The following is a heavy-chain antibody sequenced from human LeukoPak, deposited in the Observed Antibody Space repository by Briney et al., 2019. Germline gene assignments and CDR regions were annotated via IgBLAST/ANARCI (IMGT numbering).Heavy chain of an antibody. CDR2: IKPDGRET. CDR1: GFTFSNYW. V-gene: IGHV3-7*03. Sequence: PGGSLRLSCAASGFTFSNYWMNWVRQAPGKGLEWVANIKPDGRETYYVDSVKGRFTISRDNAKSSLYLQMNSLRAEDTALYYCAKDTLSYYYYYYMDVWGKGTTVTISS. CDR3: AKDTLSYYYYYYMDV. J-gene: IGHJ6*03.